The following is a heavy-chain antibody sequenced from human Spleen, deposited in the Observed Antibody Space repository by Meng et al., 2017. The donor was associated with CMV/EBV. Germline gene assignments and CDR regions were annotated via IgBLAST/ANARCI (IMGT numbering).Heavy chain of an antibody. CDR1: GGSISSSSYY. Sequence: SETLSLTCTVSGGSISSSSYYWGWIRQPPGKGLEWIGSIYYSGSTYYNPSLKSRVTISVDTSKNQFSLKLSSVTAADTAVYYCARQDMMVVTLPNYFDYWGQGTLVTVSS. V-gene: IGHV4-39*01. J-gene: IGHJ4*02. D-gene: IGHD4-23*01. CDR2: IYYSGST. CDR3: ARQDMMVVTLPNYFDY.